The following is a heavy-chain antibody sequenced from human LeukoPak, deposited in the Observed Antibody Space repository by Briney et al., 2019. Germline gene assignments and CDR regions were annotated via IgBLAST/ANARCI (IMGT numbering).Heavy chain of an antibody. Sequence: ASVKVSCKASGYTFTGYYMHWVRQAPGQGLEWMGRINPNSGGTNYAQKFQGRVTMTRDTSISTAYMELSRLRSDDTAVYYCARDFRSSGCSSTSCYVSNNVRFDYWGRGTLVTVSS. D-gene: IGHD2-2*01. V-gene: IGHV1-2*06. CDR1: GYTFTGYY. J-gene: IGHJ4*02. CDR3: ARDFRSSGCSSTSCYVSNNVRFDY. CDR2: INPNSGGT.